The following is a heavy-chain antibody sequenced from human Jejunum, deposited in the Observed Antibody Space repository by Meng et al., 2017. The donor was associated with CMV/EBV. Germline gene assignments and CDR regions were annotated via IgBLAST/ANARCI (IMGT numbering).Heavy chain of an antibody. CDR2: IRWTSGNL. Sequence: LFCVRQVPVQRLEWVSGIRWTSGNLAYTDSVNGRFAISRVDANKSLSLHMDSLGPEDAGVYFCVKGSPFWGWNYFYHFDYWGQGALVTVSS. CDR3: VKGSPFWGWNYFYHFDY. V-gene: IGHV3-9*01. J-gene: IGHJ4*02. D-gene: IGHD3-22*01.